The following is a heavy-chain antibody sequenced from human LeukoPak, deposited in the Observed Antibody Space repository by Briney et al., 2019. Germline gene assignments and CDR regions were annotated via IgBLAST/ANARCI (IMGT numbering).Heavy chain of an antibody. V-gene: IGHV4-30-2*02. CDR3: ARWYCTITTCYYLDY. Sequence: SETLSLTCAASGGSISSGGYSWSWIRQPPGKGLEWIGYIYHSGSTYYNPSLKSRVTISIDTSKNQFYLKLNSVTAADTAVYYCARWYCTITTCYYLDYWGQGTLVTVSS. J-gene: IGHJ4*02. CDR2: IYHSGST. CDR1: GGSISSGGYS. D-gene: IGHD2-2*01.